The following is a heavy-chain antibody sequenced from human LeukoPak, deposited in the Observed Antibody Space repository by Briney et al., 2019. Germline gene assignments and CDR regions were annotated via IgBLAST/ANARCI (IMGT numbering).Heavy chain of an antibody. Sequence: PGGSLRLSRAASGFTFSGSAMHWVRQASGKGLEWVGRIRSKANSYATAYAASVKGRFTISRDDSKNTAYLQMNSLKTEDTAVYYCTRPPGLRAYMDVWGKGTTVTVSS. CDR2: IRSKANSYAT. CDR1: GFTFSGSA. D-gene: IGHD5-12*01. CDR3: TRPPGLRAYMDV. J-gene: IGHJ6*03. V-gene: IGHV3-73*01.